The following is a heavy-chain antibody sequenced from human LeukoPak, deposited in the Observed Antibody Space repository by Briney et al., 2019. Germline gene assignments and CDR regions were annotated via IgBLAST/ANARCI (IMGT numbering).Heavy chain of an antibody. D-gene: IGHD6-19*01. CDR3: ARAGGEWLVMGYFDL. Sequence: SETLSLTCTVSSASISSYYWSWIRQPPGKGLEWIGYIYYSGSTNYNPSLKSRVTISVDTSKNQFSLKLSSVTAADTAVYYCARAGGEWLVMGYFDLWGRGTLVTVSS. CDR1: SASISSYY. J-gene: IGHJ2*01. V-gene: IGHV4-59*01. CDR2: IYYSGST.